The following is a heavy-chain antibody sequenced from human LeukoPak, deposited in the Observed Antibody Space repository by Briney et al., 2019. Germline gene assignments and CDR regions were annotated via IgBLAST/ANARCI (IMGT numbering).Heavy chain of an antibody. Sequence: ASVKVSCKASGYTFTSYGISWVRQAPGQGLEWMGWISAYNGNTNYAQKLQGRVTMTTDTSTSTAYMELRSLRSDDTAVYYCARPLRYFDWEGAFDIWGQGTMVTVSS. CDR3: ARPLRYFDWEGAFDI. CDR2: ISAYNGNT. CDR1: GYTFTSYG. J-gene: IGHJ3*02. V-gene: IGHV1-18*01. D-gene: IGHD3-9*01.